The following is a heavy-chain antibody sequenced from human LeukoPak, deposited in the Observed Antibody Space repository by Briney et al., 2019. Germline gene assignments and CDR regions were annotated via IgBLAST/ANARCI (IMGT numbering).Heavy chain of an antibody. D-gene: IGHD6-19*01. CDR3: ARHPQQWLVRGDWFDP. CDR2: IYYSGST. CDR1: GGSISSYY. V-gene: IGHV4-59*08. Sequence: PSETLSLTCTVSGGSISSYYWSWIRQPPGKGLEWIGYIYYSGSTNYNPSLKSRVTLSVDTSKNQFSLKLSSVTAADTAVYYCARHPQQWLVRGDWFDPWGQGTLVTVSS. J-gene: IGHJ5*02.